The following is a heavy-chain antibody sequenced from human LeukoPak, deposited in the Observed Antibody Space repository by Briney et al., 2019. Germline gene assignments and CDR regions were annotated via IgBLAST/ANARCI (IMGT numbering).Heavy chain of an antibody. J-gene: IGHJ4*02. D-gene: IGHD7-27*01. CDR3: AKDRDGDLFDY. CDR1: GFTFSSYG. CDR2: ISYDGGNK. V-gene: IGHV3-30*18. Sequence: GGSLRLSCAASGFTFSSYGMHWVRQAPGKGLEWVAVISYDGGNKYYADSVKGRFTISRDNSKNTLYLQMNSLRAEDTAVYYCAKDRDGDLFDYWGQGTLVTVSS.